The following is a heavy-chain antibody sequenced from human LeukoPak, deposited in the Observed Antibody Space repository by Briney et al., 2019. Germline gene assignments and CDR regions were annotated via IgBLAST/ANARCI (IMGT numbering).Heavy chain of an antibody. D-gene: IGHD3-16*02. J-gene: IGHJ4*02. CDR3: ARSRGGMITFGGVIDLDY. CDR1: GGSISSSSYY. V-gene: IGHV4-39*07. Sequence: SETLSLTCTVSGGSISSSSYYWAWIRQPPGKGLEWIGSIYYSGSTYYNPSLKSRVTISVDTSKNQFSLKLSSVTAADTAVYYCARSRGGMITFGGVIDLDYWGQGTLVTVSS. CDR2: IYYSGST.